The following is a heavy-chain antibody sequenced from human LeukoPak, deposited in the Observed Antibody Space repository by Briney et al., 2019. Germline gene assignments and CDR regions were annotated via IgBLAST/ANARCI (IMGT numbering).Heavy chain of an antibody. V-gene: IGHV4-59*01. CDR3: ARDLSDTEGFDP. D-gene: IGHD3-9*01. J-gene: IGHJ5*02. CDR1: GGSFSGYY. Sequence: PSETLSLTGAGYGGSFSGYYWSWIRQPPGKGLQGIGYIYYSGSTNYHPSLKRRVTISVDTSNNQFSLKLSSVTAADTAVYYCARDLSDTEGFDPWGQGTLVTVSS. CDR2: IYYSGST.